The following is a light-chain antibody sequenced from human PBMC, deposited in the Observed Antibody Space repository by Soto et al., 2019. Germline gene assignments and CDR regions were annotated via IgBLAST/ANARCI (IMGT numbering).Light chain of an antibody. CDR3: QQYYNWPPFT. CDR2: ETS. CDR1: QNIRSN. Sequence: EIGMTQSPGTLSVSTGERATLSCRASQNIRSNLAWYQQKPGQAPRLLIYETSIRAPGIPARFSGSGSGTEFTLTISSLQSEDFAVYHCQQYYNWPPFTFGPGTKVDIK. V-gene: IGKV3-15*01. J-gene: IGKJ3*01.